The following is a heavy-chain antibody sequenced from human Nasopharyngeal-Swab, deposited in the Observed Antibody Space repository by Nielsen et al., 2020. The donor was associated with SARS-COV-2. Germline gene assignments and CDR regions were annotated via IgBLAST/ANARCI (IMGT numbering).Heavy chain of an antibody. Sequence: GGSLRLSCAASGFTFSDYGMQWVRQAPGKGLDLVAVIWYNGRNKFYVDSVKGRFTISRDNAKNIVYLEMNRLRVEDTAVYYCVTGDGFGNWGQGTRVTVS. CDR1: GFTFSDYG. D-gene: IGHD2-21*02. V-gene: IGHV3-33*01. J-gene: IGHJ4*02. CDR3: VTGDGFGN. CDR2: IWYNGRNK.